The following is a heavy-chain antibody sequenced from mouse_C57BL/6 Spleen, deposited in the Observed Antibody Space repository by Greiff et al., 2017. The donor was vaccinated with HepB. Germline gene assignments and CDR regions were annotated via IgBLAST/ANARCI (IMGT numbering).Heavy chain of an antibody. V-gene: IGHV1-54*01. D-gene: IGHD2-3*01. J-gene: IGHJ2*01. Sequence: QVQLQQSGAELVRPGTSVKVSCKASGYAFTNYLIEWVKQRPGQGLEWIGVINPGSGGTNYNEKFKGKATLTADESSSTAYMQLSSLTSEDSAVYFCARNRLLPFDYWGQGTTLTVSS. CDR2: INPGSGGT. CDR3: ARNRLLPFDY. CDR1: GYAFTNYL.